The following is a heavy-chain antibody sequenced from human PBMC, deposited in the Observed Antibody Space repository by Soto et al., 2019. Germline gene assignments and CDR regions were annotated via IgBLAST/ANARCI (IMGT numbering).Heavy chain of an antibody. CDR1: GYSFTSYW. D-gene: IGHD3-10*01. CDR3: ARIITMVRGVTSVYYYYYGMDV. J-gene: IGHJ6*02. V-gene: IGHV5-10-1*01. Sequence: ASLKISCKGCGYSFTSYWISWVRQMPGKGLEWMGSIDPSDSYTNYSPSFQGHVTISADKSISTAYLQWSSLKASDTAMYYCARIITMVRGVTSVYYYYYGMDVWGQGTMVTVS. CDR2: IDPSDSYT.